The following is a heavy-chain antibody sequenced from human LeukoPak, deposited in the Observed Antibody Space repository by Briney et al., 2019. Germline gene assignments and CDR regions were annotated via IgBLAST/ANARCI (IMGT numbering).Heavy chain of an antibody. CDR2: ISNTGTTI. CDR1: GFTFSDYY. V-gene: IGHV3-11*01. J-gene: IGHJ4*02. D-gene: IGHD2-8*01. CDR3: ARDVLLYASYFDY. Sequence: GGSLRLSCAASGFTFSDYYMSWIRQAPGKGLEWVSYISNTGTTIYYADSVKGRFTISRDNAKNSLYLQMNSLRAEDTAVYYCARDVLLYASYFDYWGQGTLVTVSS.